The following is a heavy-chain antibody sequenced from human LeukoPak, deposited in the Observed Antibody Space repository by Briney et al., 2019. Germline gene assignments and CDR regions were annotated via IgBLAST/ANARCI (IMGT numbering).Heavy chain of an antibody. CDR2: IYYSGST. CDR1: GGSISSSSYY. D-gene: IGHD6-13*01. J-gene: IGHJ4*02. CDR3: ARHFDSSPRN. V-gene: IGHV4-39*01. Sequence: SETLSLTCTVSGGSISSSSYYWGWIRQPPGKGLEWMGSIYYSGSTYYTPSLTSRVTISVDTSKNQFSLKLSPVTVADTAVYYCARHFDSSPRNWGQGTLVTVSS.